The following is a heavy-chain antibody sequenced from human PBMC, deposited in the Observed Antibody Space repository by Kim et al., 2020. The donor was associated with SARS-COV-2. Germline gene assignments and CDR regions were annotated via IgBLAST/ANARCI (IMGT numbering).Heavy chain of an antibody. CDR1: GGSISSSNC. Sequence: SETLSLTCTVSGGSISSSNCYCCCRQPPRGELVWFGEINHSGSTNYNKPSQSSVTISVDKSTNKQFFLMRTSIAAATAAYYCATGDCIGCYGWSNYGLD. CDR3: ATGDCIGCYGWSNYGLD. V-gene: IGHV4-4*02. J-gene: IGHJ6*01. D-gene: IGHD4-17*01. CDR2: INHSGST.